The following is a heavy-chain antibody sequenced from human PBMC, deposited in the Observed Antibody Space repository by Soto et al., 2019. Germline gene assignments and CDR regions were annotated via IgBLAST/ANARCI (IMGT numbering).Heavy chain of an antibody. CDR3: ARFIAVAGYYFDY. CDR1: GFTFSSYA. J-gene: IGHJ4*02. CDR2: ISYDGSNK. V-gene: IGHV3-30-3*01. Sequence: GGSLRLSCAASGFTFSSYAMHWVRQAPGKGLEWVAVISYDGSNKYYADSVKGRFTISRDNSKNTLYLQMNSLRAEDTAVYYCARFIAVAGYYFDYWGQGTLVTVSS. D-gene: IGHD6-19*01.